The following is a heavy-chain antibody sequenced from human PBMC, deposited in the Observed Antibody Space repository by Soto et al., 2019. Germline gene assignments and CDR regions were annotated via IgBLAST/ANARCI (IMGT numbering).Heavy chain of an antibody. Sequence: QVQLQESGPGLLKPSETLSLTCTVSGGSIRSYCWTWIRQPPGEGLEWIGCICNSGSTNYNPPLKSRVTISVDTQMNQFSLQLSSVTVADTAVYYCAGGGSIVVATRRLMGVWGKGTTVTVSS. V-gene: IGHV4-59*03. CDR1: GGSIRSYC. D-gene: IGHD3-22*01. J-gene: IGHJ6*03. CDR2: ICNSGST. CDR3: AGGGSIVVATRRLMGV.